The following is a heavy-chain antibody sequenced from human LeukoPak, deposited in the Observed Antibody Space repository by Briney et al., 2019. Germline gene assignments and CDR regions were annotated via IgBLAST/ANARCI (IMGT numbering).Heavy chain of an antibody. CDR2: INAGNGNT. CDR3: ARELWPFYLDY. V-gene: IGHV1-3*01. Sequence: ASVKVSCKASGYTFTDYAMHWVRQAPGQRLEWMGWINAGNGNTKYSQKFQGRVTITRDTSASTAYMELSSLKTEDTAVYYCARELWPFYLDYWGQGALVTVSS. CDR1: GYTFTDYA. J-gene: IGHJ4*02. D-gene: IGHD3-10*01.